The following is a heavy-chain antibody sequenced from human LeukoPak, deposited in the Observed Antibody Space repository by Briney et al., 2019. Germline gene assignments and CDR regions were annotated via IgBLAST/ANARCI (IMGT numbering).Heavy chain of an antibody. CDR2: INGGGDAT. CDR3: ARCTASCYANAFDV. Sequence: GGSLRLSCAASGFSFNNNAMSWVRQAPGKGLEWVSAINGGGDATEYADSVKGRFTISRDDSKKTLYLQMNSLRPEDTAVYYCARCTASCYANAFDVWGQGTLLTVSS. CDR1: GFSFNNNA. D-gene: IGHD2-2*01. V-gene: IGHV3-23*01. J-gene: IGHJ3*01.